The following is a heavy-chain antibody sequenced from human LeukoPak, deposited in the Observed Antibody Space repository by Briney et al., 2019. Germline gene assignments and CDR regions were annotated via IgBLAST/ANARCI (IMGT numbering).Heavy chain of an antibody. D-gene: IGHD3-10*01. V-gene: IGHV3-15*01. J-gene: IGHJ4*02. Sequence: GGSLRLSCAASGFTFSNAGMSWVRQAPGKGLEWVCRIKSKTDGGTTDYAAPVKGRFTISRDDLKNTLYLQMNSLKTEDTGVYYCTAEPGFGFDYWGQGTLVTVSS. CDR3: TAEPGFGFDY. CDR1: GFTFSNAG. CDR2: IKSKTDGGTT.